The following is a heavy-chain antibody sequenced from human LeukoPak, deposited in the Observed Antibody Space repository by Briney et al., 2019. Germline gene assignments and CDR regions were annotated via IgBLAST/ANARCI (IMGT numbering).Heavy chain of an antibody. CDR1: GFTFSSYA. J-gene: IGHJ5*02. Sequence: GGSLRLSCAASGFTFSSYAMNWVRQAPGKGLEWVSTIIGSGGFTYYADSVKGRFTISRDNSKNTLYLQMNSPRAEDTAVYYCARGYCSGGSCYSVFWFDPWGQGTLVTVSS. V-gene: IGHV3-23*01. CDR3: ARGYCSGGSCYSVFWFDP. D-gene: IGHD2-15*01. CDR2: IIGSGGFT.